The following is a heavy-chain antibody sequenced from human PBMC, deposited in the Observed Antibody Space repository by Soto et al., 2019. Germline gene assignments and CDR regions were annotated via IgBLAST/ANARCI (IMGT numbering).Heavy chain of an antibody. D-gene: IGHD6-13*01. J-gene: IGHJ6*02. CDR2: INPNSGGT. CDR3: ARDRLKAAAGHYYYYYGMDV. CDR1: GYTFTGYY. Sequence: GASVKVSCKASGYTFTGYYMHWVRQAPGQGLEWMGWINPNSGGTNYAQKFQGWVTMTRDTSISTAYMELSRLRSDDTAVYYCARDRLKAAAGHYYYYYGMDVWGQGTTVTVSS. V-gene: IGHV1-2*04.